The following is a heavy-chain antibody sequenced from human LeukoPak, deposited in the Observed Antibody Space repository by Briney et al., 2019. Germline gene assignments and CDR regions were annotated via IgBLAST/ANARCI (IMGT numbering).Heavy chain of an antibody. CDR1: EFTFSSYW. D-gene: IGHD2-21*01. Sequence: PGGSLRLSCTASEFTFSSYWMSWVRQAPGKGLEWVANIKQDGSEKDYVDSVKGRFTISRDNAKNSLYLQMKNLRAEDTAVYYCARYCGGDCYGMDVWGQGTTVTVSS. CDR3: ARYCGGDCYGMDV. V-gene: IGHV3-7*01. CDR2: IKQDGSEK. J-gene: IGHJ6*02.